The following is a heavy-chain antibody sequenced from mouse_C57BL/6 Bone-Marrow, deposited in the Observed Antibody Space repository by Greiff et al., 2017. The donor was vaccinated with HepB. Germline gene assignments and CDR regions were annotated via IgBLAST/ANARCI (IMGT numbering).Heavy chain of an antibody. V-gene: IGHV1-50*01. CDR3: ARRYYGTSFAY. Sequence: QVQLKQPGAELVKPGASVKLSCKASGYTFTSYWMQWVKQRPGQGLEWIGEIDPSDSYTNYNQKFKGKATLTVDTSTSPAYMQLSSLTSEDSAVYYCARRYYGTSFAYWGQVTLVTVSA. CDR2: IDPSDSYT. J-gene: IGHJ3*01. CDR1: GYTFTSYW. D-gene: IGHD1-1*01.